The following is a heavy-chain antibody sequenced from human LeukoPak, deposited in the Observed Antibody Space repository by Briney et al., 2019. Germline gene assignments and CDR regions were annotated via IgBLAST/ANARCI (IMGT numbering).Heavy chain of an antibody. CDR3: ARAIAVAGSYYYMDV. J-gene: IGHJ6*03. D-gene: IGHD6-19*01. V-gene: IGHV3-7*04. CDR2: IKQDGSEK. CDR1: GFTFSRYW. Sequence: PGGSLRLSCAASGFTFSRYWMSWVRQAPGKGLEWVANIKQDGSEKYYVDSVKGRFTISRDNAKNSLYLQMNSLRAEDTAVYYCARAIAVAGSYYYMDVWGKGTTVTVSS.